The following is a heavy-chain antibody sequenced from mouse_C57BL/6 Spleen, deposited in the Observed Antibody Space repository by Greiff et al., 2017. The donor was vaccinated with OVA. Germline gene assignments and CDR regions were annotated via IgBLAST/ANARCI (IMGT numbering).Heavy chain of an antibody. J-gene: IGHJ4*01. D-gene: IGHD3-2*02. CDR3: ARKAQAYAMDY. Sequence: QVQLKQSGAELVKPGASVKISCKASGYAFSSYWMNWVKQRPGKGLEWIGQIYPGDGDTNYNGKFKGKATLTADKSSSTAYMQLSSLTSEDSAVYFCARKAQAYAMDYWGQGTSVTVSS. V-gene: IGHV1-80*01. CDR2: IYPGDGDT. CDR1: GYAFSSYW.